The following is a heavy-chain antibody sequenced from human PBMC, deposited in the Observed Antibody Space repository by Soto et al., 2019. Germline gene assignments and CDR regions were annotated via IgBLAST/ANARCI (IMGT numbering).Heavy chain of an antibody. V-gene: IGHV3-30*03. CDR1: GFAFSNYG. J-gene: IGHJ4*02. Sequence: PGGSLRLSCAASGFAFSNYGMHWVRQAPGKGLEWVAVISYDGSNKYYADYVKGRFTISRDNSKNTLFLQMNSLRAEDTAVYYCARAPYYYDSRGYWAYWGQGT. D-gene: IGHD3-22*01. CDR2: ISYDGSNK. CDR3: ARAPYYYDSRGYWAY.